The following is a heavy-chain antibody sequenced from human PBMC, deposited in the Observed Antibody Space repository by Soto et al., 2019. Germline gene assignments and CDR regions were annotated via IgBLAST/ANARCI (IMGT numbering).Heavy chain of an antibody. J-gene: IGHJ4*02. CDR2: IIPIFGTA. V-gene: IGHV1-69*12. D-gene: IGHD3-22*01. CDR3: ARGGYYYDSSGYYPTEDY. CDR1: GGTFSSYA. Sequence: QVQLVQSGAEVKKPGSSVKVSCKASGGTFSSYAISWVRQAPGQGLEWMGGIIPIFGTANYAQKFQGRVTITADQSTSTAYMELSSLRSEDTAVYYCARGGYYYDSSGYYPTEDYWGQGTLVTVSS.